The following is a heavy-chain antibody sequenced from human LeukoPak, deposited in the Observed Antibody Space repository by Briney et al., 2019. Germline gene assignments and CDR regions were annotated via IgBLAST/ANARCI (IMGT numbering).Heavy chain of an antibody. D-gene: IGHD3-3*01. CDR2: ISWNSGSI. CDR1: GFTFDDYA. CDR3: ARVSNYDFWSGYYDAFDI. J-gene: IGHJ3*02. V-gene: IGHV3-9*01. Sequence: GGSLRLSCAASGFTFDDYAMHWVRQAPGKGLEWVSGISWNSGSIGYADSVKGRFTISRDNAKNSLNLQMDSLRVEDTAVYYCARVSNYDFWSGYYDAFDIWGQGTMVTVSS.